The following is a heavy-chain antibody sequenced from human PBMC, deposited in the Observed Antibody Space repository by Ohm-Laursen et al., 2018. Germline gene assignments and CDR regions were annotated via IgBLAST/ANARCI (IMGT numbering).Heavy chain of an antibody. D-gene: IGHD7-27*01. V-gene: IGHV3-9*01. J-gene: IGHJ4*02. CDR2: ISRNSDSL. Sequence: SLRLSCAASGFTFKNYAMHWVRQVPGEGLEWVSGISRNSDSLDYADSVKGRFTISRDNAKSAVYLQMNSLRPEDTAFYYCAKDDLGSIDCWGQGTLVTVSS. CDR1: GFTFKNYA. CDR3: AKDDLGSIDC.